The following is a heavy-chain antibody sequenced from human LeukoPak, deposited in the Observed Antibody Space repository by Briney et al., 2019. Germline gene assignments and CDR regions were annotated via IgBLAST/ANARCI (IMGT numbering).Heavy chain of an antibody. Sequence: PGGSLGLSCAASGFTFSSYEMNWVRQAPGKGLEWVSYVSSSGSTIYYADSVKGRFTISRDNAKNSLYLQMNSLRAEDTAVYYCARAVPSSGWSDVWGKGTTVTISS. J-gene: IGHJ6*04. CDR2: VSSSGSTI. D-gene: IGHD6-19*01. CDR3: ARAVPSSGWSDV. CDR1: GFTFSSYE. V-gene: IGHV3-48*03.